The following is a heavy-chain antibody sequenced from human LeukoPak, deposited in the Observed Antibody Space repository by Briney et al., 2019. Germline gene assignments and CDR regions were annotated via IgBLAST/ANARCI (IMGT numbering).Heavy chain of an antibody. V-gene: IGHV3-23*01. CDR3: AKAVYYDSSGSDY. CDR2: ITGSGGST. Sequence: GGSLRLSCAASGFTFSSYAMSWVRQAPGKGLEWVSAITGSGGSTYYADSVKGRFTISRDNSKNTLYLQMNSLRAEDTAVYYCAKAVYYDSSGSDYWGQGTLVTVSS. CDR1: GFTFSSYA. J-gene: IGHJ4*02. D-gene: IGHD3-22*01.